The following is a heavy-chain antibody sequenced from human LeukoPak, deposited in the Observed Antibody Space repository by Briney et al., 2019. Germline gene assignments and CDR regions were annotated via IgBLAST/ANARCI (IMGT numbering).Heavy chain of an antibody. V-gene: IGHV1-18*01. D-gene: IGHD3-3*01. Sequence: ASVKVSCKAPGYTFTSYVISWVRQTPGHELESMGGVNAYNGNTNSAQKRQGRVTMTSDTSTSTAYMELRRLIDDDAAVYYCARGGILEWVLGYMDVWGEGTTVTVSS. CDR3: ARGGILEWVLGYMDV. CDR2: VNAYNGNT. CDR1: GYTFTSYV. J-gene: IGHJ6*03.